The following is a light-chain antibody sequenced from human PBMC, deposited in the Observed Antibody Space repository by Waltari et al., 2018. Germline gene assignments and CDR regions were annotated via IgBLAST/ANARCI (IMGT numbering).Light chain of an antibody. CDR2: VNSDGSH. V-gene: IGLV4-69*01. CDR1: SGHRTYA. J-gene: IGLJ3*02. Sequence: HLVLTQSPSASVSLGASATLPCTLTSGHRTYAIAGLHKRPEKGPRYLMKVNSDGSHNKGDEIPDRFSGSSSGAERYLTISSLQSEDEADYYCQTGGHGTWVFGGGTKLTVL. CDR3: QTGGHGTWV.